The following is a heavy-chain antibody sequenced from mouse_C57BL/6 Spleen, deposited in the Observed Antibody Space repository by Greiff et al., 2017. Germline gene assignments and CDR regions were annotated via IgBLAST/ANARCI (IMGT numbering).Heavy chain of an antibody. CDR3: ASNHYGSSYFDY. Sequence: QVQLQQPGAELVRPGSSVKLSCKASGYTFTSYWMHWVKQRPRQGLEWIGNIDPSDSETHYKQKFKVKATLTVDKSSSTAYMQLSSLTSVDSAVYYCASNHYGSSYFDYWGQGTTLTVSS. CDR1: GYTFTSYW. CDR2: IDPSDSET. J-gene: IGHJ2*01. V-gene: IGHV1-52*01. D-gene: IGHD1-1*01.